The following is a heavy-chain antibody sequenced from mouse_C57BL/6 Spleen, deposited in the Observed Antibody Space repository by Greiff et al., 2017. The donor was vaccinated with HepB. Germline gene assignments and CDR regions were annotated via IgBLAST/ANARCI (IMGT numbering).Heavy chain of an antibody. D-gene: IGHD1-1*01. CDR3: ARRGHYGSSPYYYAMDY. Sequence: EVHLVESGGGLVKPGGSLKLSCAASGFTFSDYGMHWVRQAPEKGLEWVAYISSGSSTIYYADTVKGRFTISRDNAKNTLFLQMTSLRSEDTAMYYCARRGHYGSSPYYYAMDYWGHGTSVTVSS. J-gene: IGHJ4*01. CDR1: GFTFSDYG. V-gene: IGHV5-17*01. CDR2: ISSGSSTI.